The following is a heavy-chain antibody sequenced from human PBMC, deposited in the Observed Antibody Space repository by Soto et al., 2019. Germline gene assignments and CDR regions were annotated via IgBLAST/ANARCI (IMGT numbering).Heavy chain of an antibody. D-gene: IGHD6-13*01. CDR3: ARDPGGVAAAVPGATTVEY. Sequence: GGSLRLSCAASGFTFSSYSMNWVRQAPGKGLEWVSSISSSSSYIYYADSVKGRFTISRDNAKNSLYLQMNSLRAEDTAVYYCARDPGGVAAAVPGATTVEYWGQGTLVTVSS. J-gene: IGHJ4*02. V-gene: IGHV3-21*01. CDR1: GFTFSSYS. CDR2: ISSSSSYI.